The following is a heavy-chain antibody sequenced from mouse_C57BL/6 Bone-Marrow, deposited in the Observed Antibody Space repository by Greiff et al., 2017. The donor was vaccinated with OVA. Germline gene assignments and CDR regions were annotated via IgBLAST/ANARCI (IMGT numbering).Heavy chain of an antibody. V-gene: IGHV2-2*01. CDR1: GFSLTSYG. J-gene: IGHJ3*01. D-gene: IGHD1-1*01. CDR3: ARNWYYGSSRFFAY. Sequence: VQLQESGPGLVQPSQSLSITCTVSGFSLTSYGVHWVRQSPGKGLEWLGVIWSGGSTDYNAAFISRLSISKDKSKSQVFFKMNSLQADDTAIYYCARNWYYGSSRFFAYWGQGTLVTVSA. CDR2: IWSGGST.